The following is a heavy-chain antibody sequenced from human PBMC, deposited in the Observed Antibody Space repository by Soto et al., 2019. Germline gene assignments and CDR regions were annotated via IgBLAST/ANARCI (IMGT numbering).Heavy chain of an antibody. D-gene: IGHD3-10*01. CDR3: ARXGEVLLWFGVGIGAFDI. V-gene: IGHV4-30-4*01. J-gene: IGHJ3*02. CDR1: GGSISSGDYY. Sequence: SETLSLTCTVSGGSISSGDYYWSWIRQPPGKGLEWIGYIYYSGSTYYNPSLKSRVTISVDTSKNQFSLKLSSVTAADTAVYYCARXGEVLLWFGVGIGAFDIWGRGTMVTVSS. CDR2: IYYSGST.